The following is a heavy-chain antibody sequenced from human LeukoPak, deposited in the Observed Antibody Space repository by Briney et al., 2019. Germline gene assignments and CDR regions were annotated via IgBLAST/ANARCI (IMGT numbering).Heavy chain of an antibody. CDR1: GGSISSYY. V-gene: IGHV4-59*08. J-gene: IGHJ4*02. CDR2: IYYSGSA. CDR3: ARHESSGFYWSYFDY. D-gene: IGHD3-22*01. Sequence: SETLSLTCSVSGGSISSYYWSWIRQPPGKGLEWIGYIYYSGSANYNPSLKSRVTISGDTSKNQFSLKLSSVTAADTAVYYCARHESSGFYWSYFDYWGQGTLVTISS.